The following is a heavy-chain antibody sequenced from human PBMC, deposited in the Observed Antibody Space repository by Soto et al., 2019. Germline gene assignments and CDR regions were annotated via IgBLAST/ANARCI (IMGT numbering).Heavy chain of an antibody. CDR1: GFTFGSYG. CDR3: ANCQEGNFDYLLRY. Sequence: QVQLVESGGGVVQPGRSLRLSCAASGFTFGSYGMHWVRQAPGKGLEWVAATSHDGSYKYYADSVKGRFTISRDNSRSTLCLHMNILRAEDTAVYYCANCQEGNFDYLLRYWGQGTLVTVSS. D-gene: IGHD3-9*01. J-gene: IGHJ4*02. V-gene: IGHV3-30*18. CDR2: TSHDGSYK.